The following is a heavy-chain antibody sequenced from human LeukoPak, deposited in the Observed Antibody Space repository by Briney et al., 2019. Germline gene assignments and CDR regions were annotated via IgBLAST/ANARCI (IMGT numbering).Heavy chain of an antibody. D-gene: IGHD4-17*01. Sequence: SETLSLTCTVSGGSISSYYWSWIRQPPGKGLEWIGYIYYSGSTNYNPSLKCRVTISVDTSKNQFSLKLSSVTAADTAVYYCAREMRDYGDRGYYYYYMDVWGKGTTVTVSS. V-gene: IGHV4-59*01. CDR3: AREMRDYGDRGYYYYYMDV. CDR2: IYYSGST. CDR1: GGSISSYY. J-gene: IGHJ6*03.